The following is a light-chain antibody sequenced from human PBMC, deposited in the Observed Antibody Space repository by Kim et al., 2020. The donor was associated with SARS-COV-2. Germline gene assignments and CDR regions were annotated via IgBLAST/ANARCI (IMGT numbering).Light chain of an antibody. CDR1: RSNIGAGYD. CDR3: QSDDSSLTGSV. CDR2: SNS. Sequence: QSVLTQPPSVSGALGQRVTISCTGSRSNIGAGYDVHWYQHLPGRAPKLLIHSNSNRPSGVPDRFSGSKSGTSASLAITGLQAEDEADYYCQSDDSSLTGSVFGGGTQLTVL. J-gene: IGLJ2*01. V-gene: IGLV1-40*01.